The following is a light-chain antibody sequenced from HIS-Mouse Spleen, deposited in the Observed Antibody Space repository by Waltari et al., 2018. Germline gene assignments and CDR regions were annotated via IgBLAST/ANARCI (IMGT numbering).Light chain of an antibody. CDR1: SAHSSYA. CDR3: QTWGTGIHWV. CDR2: LNSDGSH. J-gene: IGLJ3*02. Sequence: QLVLTQSPSASASLGASVKPTCTLSSAHSSYAIPWHHQQPEKGPRYLMKLNSDGSHSKGDGIPDRFSGSSSGAERYLTISSLQSEDEADYYCQTWGTGIHWVFGGGTKLTVL. V-gene: IGLV4-69*01.